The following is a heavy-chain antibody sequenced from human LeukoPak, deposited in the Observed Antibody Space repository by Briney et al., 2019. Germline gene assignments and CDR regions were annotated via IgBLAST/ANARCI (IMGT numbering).Heavy chain of an antibody. Sequence: PSETLSLTCTVSGGSISSSSYYGGCIRQPPGEGRECIVSIYYSGSTYYNPSLTSRVTISVDTSKNQFSLKLSSVTAADTAVYYCARHGYGYYDSSGYYFGRAFDIWGQGTMVTVSS. CDR2: IYYSGST. V-gene: IGHV4-39*01. CDR3: ARHGYGYYDSSGYYFGRAFDI. J-gene: IGHJ3*02. CDR1: GGSISSSSYY. D-gene: IGHD3-22*01.